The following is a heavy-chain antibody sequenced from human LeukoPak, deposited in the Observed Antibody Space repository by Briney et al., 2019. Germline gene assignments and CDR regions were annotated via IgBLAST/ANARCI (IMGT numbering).Heavy chain of an antibody. V-gene: IGHV4-38-2*02. CDR2: IHHSGST. CDR3: AKIPYYDFWSGSSLFDY. CDR1: GYSISSGYY. J-gene: IGHJ4*02. D-gene: IGHD3-3*01. Sequence: SETLSLTCIVSGYSISSGYYWGWIRQPPGKGLEWIGNIHHSGSTYYNPSLKSRVTISVDTSKNQLSLKLSSVTAADTAVYYCAKIPYYDFWSGSSLFDYWGQGTLVTVSS.